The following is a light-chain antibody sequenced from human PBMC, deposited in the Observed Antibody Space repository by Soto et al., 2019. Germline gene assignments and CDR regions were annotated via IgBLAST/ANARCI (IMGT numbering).Light chain of an antibody. V-gene: IGLV7-43*01. J-gene: IGLJ2*01. Sequence: QTVVTQEPSLTVSPGGTVTLTCASSTGAVTSGHYTNWLQQKPGQAPRALIYSTDTKHSWTPARFSGSLLGGKAAPTLSGAQPEDEADYYCLLYYGGAVIFGGGTKLTVL. CDR2: STD. CDR3: LLYYGGAVI. CDR1: TGAVTSGHY.